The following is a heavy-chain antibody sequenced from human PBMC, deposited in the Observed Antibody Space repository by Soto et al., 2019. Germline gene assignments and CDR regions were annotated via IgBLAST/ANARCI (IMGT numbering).Heavy chain of an antibody. J-gene: IGHJ4*02. V-gene: IGHV4-30-4*01. Sequence: PSETLSLTCTVSGGSISSGDYYWSWIRQPPGKGLEWIGYIYYSGSTYYNPSLKSRVTISVDTSKNQFSLKLSSVTAADTAVYYCASQTGKWLRLSRSAMYYFDYWGQGTLVPVSS. CDR3: ASQTGKWLRLSRSAMYYFDY. D-gene: IGHD5-12*01. CDR1: GGSISSGDYY. CDR2: IYYSGST.